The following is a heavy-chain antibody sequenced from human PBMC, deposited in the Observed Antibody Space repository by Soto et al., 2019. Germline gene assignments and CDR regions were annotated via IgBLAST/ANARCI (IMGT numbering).Heavy chain of an antibody. CDR1: GFTFTNAW. Sequence: EVQLVESGGGLVQPGESLRLSCAASGFTFTNAWMGWVRQAPGKGLEWVGRVKSKSDGETTDYAAPVKGRVTISIDQSKNTLYLQMNSLKAEDTAVYYCSTDRRIAARDYRGQGNLVTVSS. V-gene: IGHV3-15*01. CDR3: STDRRIAARDY. D-gene: IGHD2-21*01. CDR2: VKSKSDGETT. J-gene: IGHJ4*02.